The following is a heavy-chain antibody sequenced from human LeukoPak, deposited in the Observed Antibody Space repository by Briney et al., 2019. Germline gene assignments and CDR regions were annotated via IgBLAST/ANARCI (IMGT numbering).Heavy chain of an antibody. CDR1: GGSFSGYY. CDR3: ARLPLYYYDSSGYYNDY. D-gene: IGHD3-22*01. V-gene: IGHV4-34*01. Sequence: SETLSLTCAVYGGSFSGYYWSWIRQPPGKGLEWIGEINHSGSINYNPSLKSRVTISVDTSKNQFSLKLSSVTAADTAVYYCARLPLYYYDSSGYYNDYWGQGTLVTVSS. CDR2: INHSGSI. J-gene: IGHJ4*02.